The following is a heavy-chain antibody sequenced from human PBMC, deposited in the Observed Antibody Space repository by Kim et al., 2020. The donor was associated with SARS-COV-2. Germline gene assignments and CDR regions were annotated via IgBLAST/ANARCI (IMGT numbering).Heavy chain of an antibody. Sequence: GGSLRLSCVASGFTFSSYWMSWVRQAPGKGLEWVAVIKHDGSDKYYVDSVKGRFTISRDNAKNSLYLQMNSLRAEDTAVYYCASNLRGYSSAWGQGTLVTVSS. CDR1: GFTFSSYW. J-gene: IGHJ5*02. V-gene: IGHV3-7*01. CDR3: ASNLRGYSSA. D-gene: IGHD6-19*01. CDR2: IKHDGSDK.